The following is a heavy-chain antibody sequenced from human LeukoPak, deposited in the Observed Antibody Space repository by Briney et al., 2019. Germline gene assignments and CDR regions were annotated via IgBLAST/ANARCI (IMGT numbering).Heavy chain of an antibody. CDR1: GFSFTTSD. CDR3: AKLTGFCSGNNCYSGFDY. CDR2: IRASVGTN. Sequence: GGSLRLSCAASGFSFTTSDMSWVRQAPGRGLEWVSTIRASVGTNYYADSVKGRFSISRDNSKNTLFLQMNSLRAEDTAVYYCAKLTGFCSGNNCYSGFDYWGQGTLVTVSS. V-gene: IGHV3-23*01. J-gene: IGHJ4*02. D-gene: IGHD2-15*01.